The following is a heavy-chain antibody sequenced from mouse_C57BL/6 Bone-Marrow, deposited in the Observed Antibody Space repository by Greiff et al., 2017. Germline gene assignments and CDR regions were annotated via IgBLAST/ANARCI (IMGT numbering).Heavy chain of an antibody. CDR2: IHPSDSAT. D-gene: IGHD1-1*01. CDR3: ASPLYDDGSSYSY. V-gene: IGHV1-74*01. CDR1: GYTFTSYW. J-gene: IGHJ2*01. Sequence: QVQLQQPGAELVKPGASVKVSCKASGYTFTSYWMHWVKQSPGQGLEWIGRIHPSDSATNYNQKFKGKATLTVDKYTSTAYMQLSSRTSEDTAVXYCASPLYDDGSSYSYWGQGTTLTVSS.